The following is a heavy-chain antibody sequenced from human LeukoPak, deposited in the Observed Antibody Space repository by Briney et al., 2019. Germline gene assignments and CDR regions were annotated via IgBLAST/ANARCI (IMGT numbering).Heavy chain of an antibody. V-gene: IGHV4-59*01. D-gene: IGHD2/OR15-2a*01. CDR2: IYYSGST. CDR3: ARSLQYGNNNYYYYGMDV. Sequence: PSETLSLTCTVSGGSISSYYWSWIRQPPGKGLEWIGHIYYSGSTDYNPSLMGRVTISEDTSKNQFSLKLNSVTAADTAVYYCARSLQYGNNNYYYYGMDVWGQGTTVTVSS. CDR1: GGSISSYY. J-gene: IGHJ6*02.